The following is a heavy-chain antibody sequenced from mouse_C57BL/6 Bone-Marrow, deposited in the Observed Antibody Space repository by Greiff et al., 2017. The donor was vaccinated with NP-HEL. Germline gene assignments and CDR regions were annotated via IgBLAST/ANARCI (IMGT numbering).Heavy chain of an antibody. CDR3: ARLLRPFAY. V-gene: IGHV1-64*01. Sequence: QVQLQQPGAELVKPGASVKLSCKASGYTFTSYWMHWVKQRPGQGLEWIGMIHPNSGSTNYNEKCKSKATLTVDKSSSTAYMQLSSLTSEDSAVYNCARLLRPFAYWGQGTLVTVSA. CDR1: GYTFTSYW. D-gene: IGHD1-1*01. CDR2: IHPNSGST. J-gene: IGHJ3*01.